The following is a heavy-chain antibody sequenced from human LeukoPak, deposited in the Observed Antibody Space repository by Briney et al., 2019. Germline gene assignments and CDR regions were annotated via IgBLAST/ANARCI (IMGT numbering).Heavy chain of an antibody. J-gene: IGHJ4*02. Sequence: PGGSLRLSCAASGFTFSSYSMNWVRQAPGKGLEWVSSISSSSSYIYYADSVKGRFTISRDNAKNSLYLQMNSLRAEDTAVYYCARDPRGLRHFDWLLDGYFDYWGQGTLVTVSS. CDR2: ISSSSSYI. CDR3: ARDPRGLRHFDWLLDGYFDY. V-gene: IGHV3-21*01. CDR1: GFTFSSYS. D-gene: IGHD3-9*01.